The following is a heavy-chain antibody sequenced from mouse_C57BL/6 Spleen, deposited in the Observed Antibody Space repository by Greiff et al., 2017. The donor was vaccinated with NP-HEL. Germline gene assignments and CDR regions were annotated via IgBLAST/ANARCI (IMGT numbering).Heavy chain of an antibody. J-gene: IGHJ2*01. CDR1: GFTFSSYA. D-gene: IGHD3-2*02. CDR3: ARDQGRDFDY. CDR2: ISDGGSYT. Sequence: VQLKESGGGLVKPGGSLKLSCAASGFTFSSYAMSWVRQTPEKRLEWVATISDGGSYTYYPDNVKGRFTISRDNAKNNLYLQMSHLKSEDTAMYYCARDQGRDFDYWGQGTTLTVSS. V-gene: IGHV5-4*01.